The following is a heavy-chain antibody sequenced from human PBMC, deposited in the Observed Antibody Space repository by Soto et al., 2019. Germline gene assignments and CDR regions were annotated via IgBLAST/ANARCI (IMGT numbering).Heavy chain of an antibody. J-gene: IGHJ6*03. Sequence: SETLSLTCTVSGGSISSYYWSWIRQPPWKGLEWIGYIYYSGSTNYNPSLKSRVTISVDTSKNQFSLKLSSVTAADTAVYYCARRVKYYDILTGYYNYYMDVWGKGTTVTVSS. V-gene: IGHV4-59*08. CDR3: ARRVKYYDILTGYYNYYMDV. CDR1: GGSISSYY. CDR2: IYYSGST. D-gene: IGHD3-9*01.